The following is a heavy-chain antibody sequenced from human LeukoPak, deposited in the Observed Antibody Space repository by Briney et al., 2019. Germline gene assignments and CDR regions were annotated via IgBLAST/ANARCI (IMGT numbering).Heavy chain of an antibody. CDR2: IYSGGST. Sequence: GGSLRLSCAASGFTVSSNYMSWVRQAPGKGLEWVSVIYSGGSTYYADSVKGRFTISRDNSKNTLYLQMNSLRAEDTAVYYCARARGQWLVLYFDYWGQGTLVTVSS. D-gene: IGHD6-19*01. V-gene: IGHV3-66*01. J-gene: IGHJ4*02. CDR1: GFTVSSNY. CDR3: ARARGQWLVLYFDY.